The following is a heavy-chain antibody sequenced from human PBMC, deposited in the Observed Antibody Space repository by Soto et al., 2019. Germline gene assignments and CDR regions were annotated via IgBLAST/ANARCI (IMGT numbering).Heavy chain of an antibody. CDR3: ARGGVAARRQGNPFDY. V-gene: IGHV1-46*03. D-gene: IGHD6-6*01. CDR2: INPSGGST. CDR1: GYTFTSYY. Sequence: ASVKVSCKASGYTFTSYYMHWVRQAPGQGLEWMGIINPSGGSTSYAQKFQGRVTMTRDTSTSTVYMELSSLRSEDTAVYYCARGGVAARRQGNPFDYWGQGTLVTVSS. J-gene: IGHJ4*02.